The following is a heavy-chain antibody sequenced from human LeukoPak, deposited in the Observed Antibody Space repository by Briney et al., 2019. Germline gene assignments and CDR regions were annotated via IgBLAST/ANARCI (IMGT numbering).Heavy chain of an antibody. D-gene: IGHD6-19*01. Sequence: SGGSLRLSCSASALTFSDYAMLWVRQAPGKGLEWVSAISGSGGSTYYADSVKGRFTISRDNSKNTLYLQMNSLRAEDTAVYYCAKIPSSGWYDYWGQGTLVTVSS. J-gene: IGHJ4*02. CDR1: ALTFSDYA. V-gene: IGHV3-23*01. CDR2: ISGSGGST. CDR3: AKIPSSGWYDY.